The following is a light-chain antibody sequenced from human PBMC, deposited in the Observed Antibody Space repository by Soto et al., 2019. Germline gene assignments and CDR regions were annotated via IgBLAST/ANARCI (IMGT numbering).Light chain of an antibody. J-gene: IGLJ2*01. CDR2: EVS. V-gene: IGLV2-8*01. CDR3: RSYAASNSLGV. CDR1: SSDVGGSNY. Sequence: QSALTQPPSASGSPGQSVTISCTGTSSDVGGSNYVSWYQQHPGKAPRLMIYEVSKRPSGVPDRFSGSKSGNTASLTVSGLQAEDKGDYNCRSYAASNSLGVFGGGTKLTV.